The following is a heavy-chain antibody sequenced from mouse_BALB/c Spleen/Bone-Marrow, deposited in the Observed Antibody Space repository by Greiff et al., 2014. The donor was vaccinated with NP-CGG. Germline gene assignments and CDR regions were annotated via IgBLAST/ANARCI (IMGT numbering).Heavy chain of an antibody. J-gene: IGHJ1*01. CDR1: GYTFTSYY. CDR2: INPSNGGT. Sequence: VQLQQSGAELVKPGASVKLSCKASGYTFTSYYMYWVKQRPGQGLEWIGEINPSNGGTNFNEKFKSKATLTVDKSSNTAYVQLSNLTSEDSAVYHCTRSNYGYWFFDVWGAGTTVTVSS. D-gene: IGHD1-1*01. CDR3: TRSNYGYWFFDV. V-gene: IGHV1S81*02.